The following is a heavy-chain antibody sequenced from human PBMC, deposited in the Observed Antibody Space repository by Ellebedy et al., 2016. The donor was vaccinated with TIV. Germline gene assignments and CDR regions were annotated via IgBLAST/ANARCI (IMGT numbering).Heavy chain of an antibody. V-gene: IGHV3-11*06. CDR3: AREDVATTTYYYGMDV. D-gene: IGHD5-12*01. J-gene: IGHJ6*02. Sequence: PGGSLRLSCAASGFNFSDYFMSWVRQAPGKGLEWVSFISTLSGYTHYRDSVKGRFTISRDNSKNTLYLQMNSLRPEDTAIYYCAREDVATTTYYYGMDVWGQGTAVAVSS. CDR2: ISTLSGYT. CDR1: GFNFSDYF.